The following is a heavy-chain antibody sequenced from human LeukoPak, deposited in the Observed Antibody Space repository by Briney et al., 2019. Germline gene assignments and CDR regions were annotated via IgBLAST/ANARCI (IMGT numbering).Heavy chain of an antibody. Sequence: SETLSLTCTVSGGSISSGDYYWSWIRQPPGKGLEWIGYIYYSGSTNYNPSLKSRVTILVDTSKNQFSLKLSSVTAADTAVYYCARDWGLHCSAGSCTPGVWGQGTLVTVSS. CDR3: ARDWGLHCSAGSCTPGV. D-gene: IGHD2-15*01. CDR1: GGSISSGDYY. CDR2: IYYSGST. J-gene: IGHJ4*02. V-gene: IGHV4-61*08.